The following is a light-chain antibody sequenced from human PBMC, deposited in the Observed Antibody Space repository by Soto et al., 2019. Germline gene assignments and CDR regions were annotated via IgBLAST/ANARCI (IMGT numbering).Light chain of an antibody. V-gene: IGLV2-14*01. CDR1: SSDVGGYNY. J-gene: IGLJ1*01. CDR3: SSYTSSSLYV. Sequence: QSALTQPASVSGSPGQSITISCTGTSSDVGGYNYVSWYQQHPGKAPKLMIYDVSNRPSWVSNRFSGSKSGNTASLTISGIQAEDEADYYCSSYTSSSLYVLGTGTKLTVL. CDR2: DVS.